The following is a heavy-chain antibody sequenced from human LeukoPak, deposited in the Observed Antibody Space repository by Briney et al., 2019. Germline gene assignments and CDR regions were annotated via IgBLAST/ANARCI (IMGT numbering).Heavy chain of an antibody. CDR1: GFTFSSYA. Sequence: GGSLRLSCAASGFTFSSYAMSWVRQAPGKGLVWVSRINSDGSSTSYADSVKGRFTISRDNAKNTLYLQMNSLRAEDTAVYYCARDWGGLAAPDYWGQGTLVTVSS. CDR3: ARDWGGLAAPDY. D-gene: IGHD3-16*01. V-gene: IGHV3-74*01. J-gene: IGHJ4*02. CDR2: INSDGSST.